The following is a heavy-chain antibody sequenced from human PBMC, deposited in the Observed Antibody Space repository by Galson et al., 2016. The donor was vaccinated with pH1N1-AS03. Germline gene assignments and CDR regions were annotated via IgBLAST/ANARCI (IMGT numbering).Heavy chain of an antibody. CDR2: IRWNGDK. CDR3: ASDFNLRIDY. Sequence: PALVKPTQTLTLTCTFSGFSLDPTDVNVAWIRQPPGKALGWLALIRWNGDKHYSPSLKNRLTVTKDTSKNQVVLTMTNLDPVDTPTYFFASDFNLRIDYWGQGTLVTVSS. J-gene: IGHJ4*02. D-gene: IGHD1-1*01. V-gene: IGHV2-5*01. CDR1: GFSLDPTDVN.